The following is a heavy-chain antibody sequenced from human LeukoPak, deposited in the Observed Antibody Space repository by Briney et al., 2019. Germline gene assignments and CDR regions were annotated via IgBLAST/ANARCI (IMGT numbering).Heavy chain of an antibody. CDR2: ISSSGSTI. J-gene: IGHJ3*02. CDR1: GFTLSDYY. CDR3: ARVPTVTSTHDAFDI. Sequence: GRSMRLSCAPSGFTLSDYYTSWIRPAPGKGLEWVSYISSSGSTIYYADSVKGRFTISRDNAKNSLYLQMNSLRAEDTAVYYCARVPTVTSTHDAFDIWGQGTMVTVSS. V-gene: IGHV3-11*01. D-gene: IGHD4-17*01.